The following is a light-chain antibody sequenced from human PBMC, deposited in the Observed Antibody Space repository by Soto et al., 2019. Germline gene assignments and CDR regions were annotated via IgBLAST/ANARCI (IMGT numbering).Light chain of an antibody. CDR3: QHYGNSLT. Sequence: EIVLTQSPGTLSLSPGERATLSCRASQSLTGSYLTWYQQKPGQAPRLLIYAASYRATGVSDRFSGSGSGTDFTLTINGVEPEDFAVYYCQHYGNSLTFGGGTKVDIK. V-gene: IGKV3-20*01. CDR2: AAS. J-gene: IGKJ4*01. CDR1: QSLTGSY.